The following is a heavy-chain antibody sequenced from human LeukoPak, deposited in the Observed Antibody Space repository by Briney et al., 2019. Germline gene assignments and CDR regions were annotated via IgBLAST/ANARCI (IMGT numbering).Heavy chain of an antibody. V-gene: IGHV1-2*06. Sequence: ASVKVSCKASGYTFTGYYMHWVRQAPGQGPEWMGRINPNSGGTNYAQKFQGRVTMTRDTSISTAYMELSRLRSDDTAVYYCASTRYSGSQDFDYWGQGTLVTVSS. CDR1: GYTFTGYY. J-gene: IGHJ4*02. CDR3: ASTRYSGSQDFDY. D-gene: IGHD1-26*01. CDR2: INPNSGGT.